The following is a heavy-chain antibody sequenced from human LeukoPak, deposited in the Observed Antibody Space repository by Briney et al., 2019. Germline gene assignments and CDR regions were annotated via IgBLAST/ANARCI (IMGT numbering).Heavy chain of an antibody. CDR1: GFTFSSYG. CDR3: AKDISEWDTAMVMEY. CDR2: ISYDGSNK. J-gene: IGHJ4*02. Sequence: GGSLRLSCAASGFTFSSYGMHWVRQAPGKGLEWVAVISYDGSNKYYADSVKGRFTISRDNSKNTPYLQMNSLRAEDTAVYYCAKDISEWDTAMVMEYWGQGTLVTVSS. V-gene: IGHV3-30*18. D-gene: IGHD5-18*01.